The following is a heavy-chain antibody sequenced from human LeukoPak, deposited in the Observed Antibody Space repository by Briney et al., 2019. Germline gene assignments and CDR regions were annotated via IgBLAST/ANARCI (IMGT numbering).Heavy chain of an antibody. V-gene: IGHV1-8*01. D-gene: IGHD3-16*02. CDR1: GYTFTSYD. J-gene: IGHJ5*02. Sequence: GASVKVSCKASGYTFTSYDINWVRQATGQGLEWTGWMNPNSGNTGYAQKFQGRVTMTRNTSISTAYMELSSLRSEDTAVYYCARAPSFRGLRSRWFDPWGQGTLVTVSS. CDR2: MNPNSGNT. CDR3: ARAPSFRGLRSRWFDP.